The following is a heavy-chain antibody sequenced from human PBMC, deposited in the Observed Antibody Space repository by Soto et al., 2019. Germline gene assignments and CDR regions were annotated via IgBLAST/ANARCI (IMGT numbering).Heavy chain of an antibody. D-gene: IGHD1-26*01. J-gene: IGHJ4*02. CDR2: INPSGGST. Sequence: GASVKVSCKASGYTFTSYYMHWVRQAPGQGLEWMGIINPSGGSTSYAQKFQGRVTMTRDTSTSTVYMELSSLRSEDTAVYYCARDFGGPGELPLFRGLFDYWGQGTLVTVSS. CDR1: GYTFTSYY. V-gene: IGHV1-46*01. CDR3: ARDFGGPGELPLFRGLFDY.